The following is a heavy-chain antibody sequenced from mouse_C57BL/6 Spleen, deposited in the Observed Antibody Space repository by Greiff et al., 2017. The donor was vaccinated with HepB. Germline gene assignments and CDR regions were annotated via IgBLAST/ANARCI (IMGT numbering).Heavy chain of an antibody. CDR3: ARDQAYYSNYDAMDY. D-gene: IGHD2-5*01. Sequence: EVKLQESGPGLVKPSQSLSLTCSVTGYSITSGYYWNWIRQFPGNKLEWMGYISYDGSNNYNPSLKNRISITRDTSKNQFFLKLNSVTTEDTATYYCARDQAYYSNYDAMDYWGQGTSVTVSS. CDR2: ISYDGSN. V-gene: IGHV3-6*01. CDR1: GYSITSGYY. J-gene: IGHJ4*01.